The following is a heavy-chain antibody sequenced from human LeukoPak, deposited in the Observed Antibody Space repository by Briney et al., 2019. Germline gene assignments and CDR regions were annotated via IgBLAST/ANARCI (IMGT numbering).Heavy chain of an antibody. J-gene: IGHJ4*02. Sequence: PSETLSLTCTVSGGSISSYYWSWIRQPPGKGLEWIGYIYYSGSTNYNPSLKSRVTISVDTSKNQFSLKLSSVTAADTAVYYCARELARPNYYDSSGSSIWGQGTLVTVSS. CDR1: GGSISSYY. V-gene: IGHV4-59*01. CDR3: ARELARPNYYDSSGSSI. CDR2: IYYSGST. D-gene: IGHD3-22*01.